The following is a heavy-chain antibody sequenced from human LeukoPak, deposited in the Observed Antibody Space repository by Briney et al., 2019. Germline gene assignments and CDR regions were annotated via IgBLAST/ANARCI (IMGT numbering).Heavy chain of an antibody. CDR1: GFTFSSYS. J-gene: IGHJ4*02. CDR3: ARGEYGSGSYRIDY. Sequence: GGSLRLSCAASGFTFSSYSMNWVRQAPGKGLEWVSYISSSGSTIYYADSVKGRFTISRDNAKNSLYLQMNSLRAEDTAVYYCARGEYGSGSYRIDYWGQGTLVTVSS. D-gene: IGHD3-10*01. V-gene: IGHV3-48*04. CDR2: ISSSGSTI.